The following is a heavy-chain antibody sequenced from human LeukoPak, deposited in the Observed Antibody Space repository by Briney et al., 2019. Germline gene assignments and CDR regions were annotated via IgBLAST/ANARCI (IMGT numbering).Heavy chain of an antibody. J-gene: IGHJ4*02. CDR2: ISWSSGGI. CDR3: AKDGAAAARTFDY. V-gene: IGHV3-9*01. CDR1: GFTFDDYA. Sequence: GRSLRLSCAASGFTFDDYAMHWVRQAPGKGLEWVSGISWSSGGIGYADSVRGRFTISRDNAKNSLYLQMNSLRAEDTALYYCAKDGAAAARTFDYWGQGTLVTVSS. D-gene: IGHD6-13*01.